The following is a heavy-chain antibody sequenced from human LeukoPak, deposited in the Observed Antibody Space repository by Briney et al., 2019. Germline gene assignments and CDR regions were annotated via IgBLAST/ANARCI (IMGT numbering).Heavy chain of an antibody. J-gene: IGHJ4*02. CDR2: IDWDDDK. CDR1: GFSLSTSGMR. Sequence: SGPALVKPTQTLTLTCTFSGFSLSTSGMRVSWIRQPPGKALEWLARIDWDDDKFYSTSLKTRLTISKDNSKNQVVFTMTKMDPVDTATYYCARIRRDGYSLDYWGQGTLATVSS. V-gene: IGHV2-70*04. D-gene: IGHD5-24*01. CDR3: ARIRRDGYSLDY.